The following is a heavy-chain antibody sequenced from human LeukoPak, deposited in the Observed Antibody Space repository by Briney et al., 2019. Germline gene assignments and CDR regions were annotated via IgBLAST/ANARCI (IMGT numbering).Heavy chain of an antibody. J-gene: IGHJ6*03. D-gene: IGHD1-26*01. CDR1: GGSISSYY. Sequence: SETLSLTCTVSGGSISSYYWSWIRQPPGKGLEWIGYIYYSGSTNYNPSLKSRVTISVDTSKNQFSLKLSSVTAADTAVYYCAGVWGEWELLRYYYYYMDVWGKGTTVTVSS. CDR3: AGVWGEWELLRYYYYYMDV. V-gene: IGHV4-59*01. CDR2: IYYSGST.